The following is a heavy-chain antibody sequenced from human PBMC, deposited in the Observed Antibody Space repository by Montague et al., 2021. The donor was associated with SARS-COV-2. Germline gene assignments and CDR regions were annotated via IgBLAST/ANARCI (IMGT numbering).Heavy chain of an antibody. CDR3: VRATPDMDV. J-gene: IGHJ6*03. CDR1: GFIFGDYW. Sequence: SLRLSCAASGFIFGDYWMRWVRQAPGKGLECVADIKLDGSVEHYMDSVKSRFTVSRDNARNFLFLQMNSLRAEETAVYYCVRATPDMDVWGEGAPVAVSS. CDR2: IKLDGSVE. V-gene: IGHV3-7*01.